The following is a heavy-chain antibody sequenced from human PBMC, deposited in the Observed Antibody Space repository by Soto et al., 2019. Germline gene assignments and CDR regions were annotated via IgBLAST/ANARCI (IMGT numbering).Heavy chain of an antibody. V-gene: IGHV1-69*13. CDR1: GGTFSSYA. Sequence: EASVKVSCKASGGTFSSYAISWVRQAPGQGLEWMGGIIPIFGTANYAQKFQGRVTITADESKSTLYLQMNSLRTEDTAIYYCARDDEDGGYCDLGYWGQGTLVTVSS. D-gene: IGHD3-10*01. J-gene: IGHJ4*02. CDR2: IIPIFGTA. CDR3: ARDDEDGGYCDLGY.